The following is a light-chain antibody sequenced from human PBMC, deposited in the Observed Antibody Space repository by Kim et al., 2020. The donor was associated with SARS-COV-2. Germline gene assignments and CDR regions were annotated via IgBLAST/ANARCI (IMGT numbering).Light chain of an antibody. CDR1: QSLSYNY. CDR2: DAS. Sequence: SPGERATLSCRASQSLSYNYLAWYQQKPGQAPRFLIYDASSRAIGIADRFSGSGSGTDFTLTISRLEPEDSAVYYCQQYGSAFPTFGQGTKVDIK. J-gene: IGKJ1*01. CDR3: QQYGSAFPT. V-gene: IGKV3-20*01.